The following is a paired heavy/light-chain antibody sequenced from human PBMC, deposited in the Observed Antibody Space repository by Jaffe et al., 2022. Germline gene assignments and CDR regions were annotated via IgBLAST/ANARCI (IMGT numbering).Heavy chain of an antibody. D-gene: IGHD2-21*02. V-gene: IGHV3-49*04. CDR3: IAYCGGDCYSAPY. Sequence: EVQLVESGGGLVQPGRSLRLSCTASGISFGDYAMSWVRQAPGKGLEWVSFIRTTVYGGTTEYAASVIGRFTISRDDSKSIAYLQMNSLKSEDTAVYYCIAYCGGDCYSAPYWGQGTLVTVSS. CDR2: IRTTVYGGTT. J-gene: IGHJ4*02. CDR1: GISFGDYA.
Light chain of an antibody. CDR1: SGSIASNY. CDR2: EDN. V-gene: IGLV6-57*01. J-gene: IGLJ3*02. Sequence: NFVLTQPHSVSESPGKTVTISCTRSSGSIASNYVQWFQQRPGSSPTTVIYEDNQRPSGVPDRFSGSIDSSSNSASLTISGLETEDEADYYCQSYDSSNFYWVFGGGTRLTVL. CDR3: QSYDSSNFYWV.